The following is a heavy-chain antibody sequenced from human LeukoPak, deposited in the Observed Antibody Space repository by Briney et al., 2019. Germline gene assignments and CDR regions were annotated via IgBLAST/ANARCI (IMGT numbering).Heavy chain of an antibody. D-gene: IGHD2-2*01. J-gene: IGHJ6*03. Sequence: ASVKVSCKASGYTFTSYGISWVRQAPGQGLEWLGWITAYNGNTNYAQKLQGRVTMTTDTFTSTAYMELRSLRSDDTAVYYCARGPIIDIVVIPAAADYYHMDVWGKGTTVTVSS. V-gene: IGHV1-18*01. CDR2: ITAYNGNT. CDR3: ARGPIIDIVVIPAAADYYHMDV. CDR1: GYTFTSYG.